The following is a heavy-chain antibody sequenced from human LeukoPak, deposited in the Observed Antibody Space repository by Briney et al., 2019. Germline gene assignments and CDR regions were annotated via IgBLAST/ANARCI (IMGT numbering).Heavy chain of an antibody. Sequence: SETLSLTCSVSGGSISHYYWSWIRQPPGKGLEWIGFIYHSGPTRYNPSLKSRLIISLDTSKNQFSLSLKSVTAADTAMYFCARGTPNYYYDSKGTFDYWGQGTLVTVSS. CDR3: ARGTPNYYYDSKGTFDY. D-gene: IGHD3-22*01. V-gene: IGHV4-59*01. CDR1: GGSISHYY. J-gene: IGHJ4*02. CDR2: IYHSGPT.